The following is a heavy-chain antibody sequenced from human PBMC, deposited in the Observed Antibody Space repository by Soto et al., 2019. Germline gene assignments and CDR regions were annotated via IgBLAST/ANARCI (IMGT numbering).Heavy chain of an antibody. J-gene: IGHJ4*02. CDR3: ARDVI. V-gene: IGHV3-7*05. CDR2: IKSDGSER. Sequence: EVQLVESGGGLVQPGGSLRLSCAGSGFTFSNFWLSWVRQAPGEGLEWVASIKSDGSERSHVDAVRGRFSISRDNARNSLFLQINSLRVDDTAVYYCARDVIWGQGSLVTVSS. CDR1: GFTFSNFW.